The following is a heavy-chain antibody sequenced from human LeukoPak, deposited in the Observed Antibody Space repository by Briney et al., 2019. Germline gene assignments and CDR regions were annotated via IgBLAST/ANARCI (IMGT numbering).Heavy chain of an antibody. J-gene: IGHJ4*02. Sequence: PGGSLRLSCVASGFTFSDYFMSWIRQAPGQGLEWLSFVNSEGNNIYYADSVKGRFTISRDNARNTLYLEMNSLRMEDTAIYYCATSRVFDHWGQGTLVTVSS. CDR3: ATSRVFDH. CDR2: VNSEGNNI. V-gene: IGHV3-11*04. CDR1: GFTFSDYF.